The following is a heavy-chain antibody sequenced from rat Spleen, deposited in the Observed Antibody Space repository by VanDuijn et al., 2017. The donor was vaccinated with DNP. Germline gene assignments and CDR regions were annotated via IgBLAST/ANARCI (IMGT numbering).Heavy chain of an antibody. V-gene: IGHV5S13*01. CDR3: ARPDA. CDR1: GFSFSDYD. J-gene: IGHJ4*01. CDR2: ISASGSRT. Sequence: EVQLVESGGGLVQPGRSLKLSCAASGFSFSDYDMAWVRQAPTKGLEWVASISASGSRTYYRDSVKGRFTISRDNAKNTQYLQMDSLRSEDTATYYCARPDAWGQGTSVTVSS.